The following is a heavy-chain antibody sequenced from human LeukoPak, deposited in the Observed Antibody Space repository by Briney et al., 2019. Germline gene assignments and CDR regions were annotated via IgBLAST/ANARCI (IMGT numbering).Heavy chain of an antibody. J-gene: IGHJ2*01. Sequence: GGSLRLSCAASGFTFSSYAMSWLRQAPGKGVEWVSALTRSGGDTYHADTVKGRFTISRDNAKNSLYLHMNSLRAEDTAVYYCASLLWGYWYFDLWGRGTLVTVSS. D-gene: IGHD7-27*01. CDR2: LTRSGGDT. CDR1: GFTFSSYA. V-gene: IGHV3-23*01. CDR3: ASLLWGYWYFDL.